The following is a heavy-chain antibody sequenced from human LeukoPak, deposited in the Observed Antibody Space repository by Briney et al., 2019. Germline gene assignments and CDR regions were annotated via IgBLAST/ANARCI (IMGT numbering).Heavy chain of an antibody. D-gene: IGHD2-2*01. CDR2: IIPIFGTA. CDR1: GGTFSSYA. Sequence: ASVKVSXKASGGTFSSYAISWVRQAPGPGLEWMGGIIPIFGTANYAQKFQGRVTITTDESTSTAYMELSSLRSEDTAVYYCAYAEEGRFDYWGQGTLVTVSS. CDR3: AYAEEGRFDY. J-gene: IGHJ4*02. V-gene: IGHV1-69*05.